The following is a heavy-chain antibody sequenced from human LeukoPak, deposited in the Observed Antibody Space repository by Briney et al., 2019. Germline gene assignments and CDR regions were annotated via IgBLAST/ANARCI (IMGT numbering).Heavy chain of an antibody. CDR2: IYYSGST. CDR3: ARGRGSHSDYGDFFLGFDP. J-gene: IGHJ5*02. D-gene: IGHD4-17*01. CDR1: GGSISSYY. V-gene: IGHV4-59*12. Sequence: SETLSLTCTVSGGSISSYYWSWIRQPPGKGLERIGYIYYSGSTNYNPSLKSRVTISVDTSKNQFSLKLSSVTAADTAVYYCARGRGSHSDYGDFFLGFDPWGQGTLVTVSS.